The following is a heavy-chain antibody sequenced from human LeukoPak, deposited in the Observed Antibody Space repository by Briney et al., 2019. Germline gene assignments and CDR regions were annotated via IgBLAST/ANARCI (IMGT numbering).Heavy chain of an antibody. J-gene: IGHJ4*02. D-gene: IGHD3/OR15-3a*01. CDR2: IYYSGST. Sequence: SETLSLTCTVSGGSISSYYWNWIRQPPGKGLEWIGYIYYSGSTNYNPSLKSRVTISLDTSKNQFSLNLTSVTAADTAVYYCARQTGSGLFILPGGQGTLVTVSS. CDR1: GGSISSYY. CDR3: ARQTGSGLFILP. V-gene: IGHV4-59*08.